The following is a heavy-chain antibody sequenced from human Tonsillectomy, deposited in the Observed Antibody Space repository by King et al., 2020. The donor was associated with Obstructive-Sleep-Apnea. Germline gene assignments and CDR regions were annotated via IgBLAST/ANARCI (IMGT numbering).Heavy chain of an antibody. CDR2: ISGSGGST. CDR3: AKDLDYGSGSYSPYYYYCMDV. CDR1: GFTFSSYA. D-gene: IGHD3-10*01. Sequence: VQLVESGGGLVQPGGSLRLSCAASGFTFSSYAMSWVRQAPGKGLEWVSAISGSGGSTYYADSVKGRFTISRDNSKNTLYLQMNSLRAEDTAVYYCAKDLDYGSGSYSPYYYYCMDVWGQGTTVTVSS. J-gene: IGHJ6*02. V-gene: IGHV3-23*04.